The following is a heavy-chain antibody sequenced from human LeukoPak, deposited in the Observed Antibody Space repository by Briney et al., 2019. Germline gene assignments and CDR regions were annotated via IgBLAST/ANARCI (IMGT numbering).Heavy chain of an antibody. CDR1: GFTFSSYV. CDR3: AKVLAAAGRSYYYYGMNV. Sequence: GGSLRLSCAGSGFTFSSYVMTWVRQPPGQGLEWVSGVSAGGGGHTYYADSVKGRFTISRDSSKSTLYLQMNSLRAEDTAVYYCAKVLAAAGRSYYYYGMNVWGQGTTVTVSS. CDR2: VSAGGGGHT. J-gene: IGHJ6*02. V-gene: IGHV3-23*01. D-gene: IGHD6-13*01.